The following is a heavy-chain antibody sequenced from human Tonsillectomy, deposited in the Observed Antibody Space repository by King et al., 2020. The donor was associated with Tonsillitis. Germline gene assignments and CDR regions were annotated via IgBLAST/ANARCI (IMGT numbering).Heavy chain of an antibody. CDR3: VRGGSSFDP. V-gene: IGHV3-74*01. CDR2: IVSDGTT. CDR1: GFTFSSYW. D-gene: IGHD3-10*01. J-gene: IGHJ5*02. Sequence: VQLAESGGGSVQPGGSLRLSCAASGFTFSSYWMHWVRQVPGKGLVWVSRIVSDGTTSYADSVKGRFTNSRDNAKNTLYLQMTSLRAEDTAVYYCVRGGSSFDPWGQGTLVTVSS.